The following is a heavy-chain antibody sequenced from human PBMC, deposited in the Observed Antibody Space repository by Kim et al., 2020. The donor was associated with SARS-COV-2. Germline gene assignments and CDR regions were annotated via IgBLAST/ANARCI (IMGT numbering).Heavy chain of an antibody. CDR3: AREGGEMLGRSYNEGGTHGVWFDP. V-gene: IGHV4-34*01. D-gene: IGHD3-16*01. J-gene: IGHJ5*02. Sequence: SETLSLTCAVYGGSFSGYYWSWIRQPPGKGLEWIGEINHSGSTNYNPSLKSRVTISVDTSKNQFSLKLSSVTAADTAVYYCAREGGEMLGRSYNEGGTHGVWFDPWGQGTLVTVSS. CDR2: INHSGST. CDR1: GGSFSGYY.